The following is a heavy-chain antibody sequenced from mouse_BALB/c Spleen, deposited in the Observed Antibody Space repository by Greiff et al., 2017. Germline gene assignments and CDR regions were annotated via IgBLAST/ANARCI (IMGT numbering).Heavy chain of an antibody. D-gene: IGHD3-3*01. CDR2: ISYSGST. V-gene: IGHV3-2*02. Sequence: DVQLQESGPGLVKPSQSLSLTCTVTGYSITSDYAWNWIRQFPGNKLEWMGYISYSGSTSYNPSLKSRISITRDTSKNQFFLQLNSVTTEDTATYYCARGGPMDYWGQGTSVTVAS. CDR3: ARGGPMDY. J-gene: IGHJ4*01. CDR1: GYSITSDYA.